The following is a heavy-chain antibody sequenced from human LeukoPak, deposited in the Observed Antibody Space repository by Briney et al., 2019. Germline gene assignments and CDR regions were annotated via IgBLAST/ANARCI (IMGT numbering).Heavy chain of an antibody. CDR3: AADRVLMLFGELSGALDI. J-gene: IGHJ3*02. CDR1: GYSLTESS. CDR2: FDPEDGET. V-gene: IGHV1-24*01. D-gene: IGHD3-10*01. Sequence: ASVKVSCRVSGYSLTESSMYWVRQAPGKGLEWMGGFDPEDGETIYAQKFQGRVTMTEDTSTDTAYMELSSLRSEDTAVYYCAADRVLMLFGELSGALDIWGQGTMVTASS.